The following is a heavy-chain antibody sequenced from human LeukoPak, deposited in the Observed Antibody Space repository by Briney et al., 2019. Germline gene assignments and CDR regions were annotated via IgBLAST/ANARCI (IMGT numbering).Heavy chain of an antibody. V-gene: IGHV4-59*01. D-gene: IGHD3-3*01. CDR2: IYYSGST. Sequence: SETLSLTCTVSGGSISSYYWSWIRQPPGKGLEWIGYIYYSGSTNYNPSLKSRVTISVDTSKNQFSLKLSSVTAADTAVYYCARDQPTIWHAFDIWGQGTMVTVSS. CDR1: GGSISSYY. J-gene: IGHJ3*02. CDR3: ARDQPTIWHAFDI.